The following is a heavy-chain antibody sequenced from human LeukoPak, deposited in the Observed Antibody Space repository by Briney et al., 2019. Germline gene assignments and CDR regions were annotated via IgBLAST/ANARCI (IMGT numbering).Heavy chain of an antibody. D-gene: IGHD3-3*01. J-gene: IGHJ4*02. Sequence: GGSLRLSCAASGFTFSNAWMSWVRQAPGKGLEWVGRIKSKTDGGTTDYAAPVKGRFTISRDDSKNTLYLQMNSLRAEDTAVYYCAPCPTVGLRFLVYWGQGTLVTVSS. V-gene: IGHV3-15*01. CDR2: IKSKTDGGTT. CDR3: APCPTVGLRFLVY. CDR1: GFTFSNAW.